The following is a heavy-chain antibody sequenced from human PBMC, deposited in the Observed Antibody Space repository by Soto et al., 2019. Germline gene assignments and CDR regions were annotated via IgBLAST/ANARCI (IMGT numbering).Heavy chain of an antibody. Sequence: GGSLRLSCAASGFTFSSYAMSWVRQAPGKGLEWVSAISGSGGSTYYADSVKGRFTISRDNSKNTLNLQMNSLRAEDTAVYYCAKTESMLYYYYYMDVWGKGTTVTVSS. CDR2: ISGSGGST. D-gene: IGHD2-8*01. V-gene: IGHV3-23*01. CDR3: AKTESMLYYYYYMDV. CDR1: GFTFSSYA. J-gene: IGHJ6*03.